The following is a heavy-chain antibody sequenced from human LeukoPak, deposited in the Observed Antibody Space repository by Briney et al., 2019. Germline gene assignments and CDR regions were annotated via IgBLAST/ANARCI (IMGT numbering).Heavy chain of an antibody. J-gene: IGHJ4*02. CDR2: IHHSGDT. CDR1: GGSIRSSTYY. Sequence: PSETLSLTCTVSGGSIRSSTYYWAWIRQPPGKGLEWTGTIHHSGDTYYNPSLKSRVTISVDTSKNQFSLQLSSVTAADTAVFYCARRDGNWNYFDYWGQGTLVTVSS. D-gene: IGHD1-1*01. CDR3: ARRDGNWNYFDY. V-gene: IGHV4-39*01.